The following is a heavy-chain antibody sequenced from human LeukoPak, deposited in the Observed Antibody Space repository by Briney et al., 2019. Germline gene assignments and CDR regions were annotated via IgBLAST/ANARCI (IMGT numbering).Heavy chain of an antibody. D-gene: IGHD5-18*01. CDR2: LYDSGAT. Sequence: PSETLSLTCTVSGGSISGFYWNWIRQSPGKGLEWIGHLYDSGATTCNPSLKSRVTTSVDTSKNLFSLMLSPVTAADTAVYFCARQNSYGTYYGLDVWGQGTTVTVSS. V-gene: IGHV4-59*08. CDR3: ARQNSYGTYYGLDV. J-gene: IGHJ6*02. CDR1: GGSISGFY.